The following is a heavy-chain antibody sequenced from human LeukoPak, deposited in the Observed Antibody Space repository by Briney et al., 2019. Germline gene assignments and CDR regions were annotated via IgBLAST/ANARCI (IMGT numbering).Heavy chain of an antibody. V-gene: IGHV3-23*01. D-gene: IGHD5-24*01. CDR3: AKDKRWLQYYFDY. CDR2: ISGSGGST. J-gene: IGHJ4*02. Sequence: GGSLRLSCAASGFTFSNAWMSWVRQAPGKGLEWVSAISGSGGSTYYADSVKGRFAISRDNSKNTLYLQMNSLRAEDTAVYYCAKDKRWLQYYFDYWGQGTLVTVSS. CDR1: GFTFSNAW.